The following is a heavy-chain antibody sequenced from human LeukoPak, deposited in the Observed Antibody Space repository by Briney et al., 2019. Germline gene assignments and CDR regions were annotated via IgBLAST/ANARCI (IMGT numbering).Heavy chain of an antibody. D-gene: IGHD1-26*01. J-gene: IGHJ4*02. Sequence: GGSLRLSCAASGFIFSTYGMHWVRQAPGKGLEWVAFIRYDGSNKYYADSVLGRFTISRDNSKNTLYLQMNSLRAEDTAVYYCARRGYHDYSGFDYWGQGTLVTVSS. CDR3: ARRGYHDYSGFDY. CDR1: GFIFSTYG. V-gene: IGHV3-30*02. CDR2: IRYDGSNK.